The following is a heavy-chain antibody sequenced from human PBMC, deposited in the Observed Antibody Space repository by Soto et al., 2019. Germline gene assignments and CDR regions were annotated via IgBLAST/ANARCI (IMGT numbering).Heavy chain of an antibody. CDR1: GYSFTSYW. J-gene: IGHJ6*03. D-gene: IGHD4-4*01. CDR2: IYPGDSDT. V-gene: IGHV5-51*01. CDR3: ARHPLLHPPSYDYRAV. Sequence: ESLKISYKGSGYSFTSYWIGWVRQMPGKGLEWMGIIYPGDSDTRYSPSFQGQVTISADKSISTAYLQWSSLKASDTAMYYCARHPLLHPPSYDYRAVWGKGTRVTVSS.